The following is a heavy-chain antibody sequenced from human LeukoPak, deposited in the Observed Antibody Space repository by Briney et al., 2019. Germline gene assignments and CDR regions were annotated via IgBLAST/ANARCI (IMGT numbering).Heavy chain of an antibody. CDR1: EFTFSSYA. J-gene: IGHJ5*02. CDR3: VKEVVVSAAVGTVGFDP. Sequence: GGSLRLSCVVSEFTFSSYAMSWVRQAPGKGLEWVSAISGSGSRTYYADSVKGRFTISRDNSKNMLYLRINSLRVEDTAVYYCVKEVVVSAAVGTVGFDPWGQGTLVIVSS. CDR2: ISGSGSRT. V-gene: IGHV3-23*01. D-gene: IGHD6-13*01.